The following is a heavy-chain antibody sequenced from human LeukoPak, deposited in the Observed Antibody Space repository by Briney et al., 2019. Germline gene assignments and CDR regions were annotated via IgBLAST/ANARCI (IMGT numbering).Heavy chain of an antibody. J-gene: IGHJ4*01. D-gene: IGHD6-19*01. Sequence: GPVKVASKASGYTVTRYGISWVRQAPGQVLKWVGWISAYNGNTNYGQKLQGRVTMTTDTSTSAAYMTLSRLRSDDTAVYCCTRDSVAVAAYFDYGGEATPVTVPA. CDR2: ISAYNGNT. CDR3: TRDSVAVAAYFDY. CDR1: GYTVTRYG. V-gene: IGHV1-18*01.